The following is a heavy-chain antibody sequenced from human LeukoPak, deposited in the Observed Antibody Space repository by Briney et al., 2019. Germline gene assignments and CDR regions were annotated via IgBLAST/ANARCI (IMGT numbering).Heavy chain of an antibody. CDR2: IYSGGST. CDR3: ATDSRAALDFDY. Sequence: PGGSLRLSCAASGFTVSSNFMSWVRQTPGKGLEWVSIIYSGGSTFYADSVKGRFTISRDNSKNTLYLQMNSLRVDDTAVYYCATDSRAALDFDYWGQGTLVTVSS. CDR1: GFTVSSNF. V-gene: IGHV3-66*01. D-gene: IGHD6-13*01. J-gene: IGHJ4*02.